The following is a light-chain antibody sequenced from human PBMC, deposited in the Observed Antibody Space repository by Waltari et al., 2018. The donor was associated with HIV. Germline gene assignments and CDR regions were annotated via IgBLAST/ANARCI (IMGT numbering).Light chain of an antibody. CDR1: SSNVGSYT. V-gene: IGLV1-44*01. J-gene: IGLJ1*01. CDR2: SYI. CDR3: AAWDDRLDHYV. Sequence: QSVLTPPPSASGTPGQRVILSCSGSSSNVGSYTLNWYQPLPGTAPKLLFSSYIQRPSGVPDRFSGAKAGTSAALAINGLQAEDEADYYCAAWDDRLDHYVFGTGTKVTVL.